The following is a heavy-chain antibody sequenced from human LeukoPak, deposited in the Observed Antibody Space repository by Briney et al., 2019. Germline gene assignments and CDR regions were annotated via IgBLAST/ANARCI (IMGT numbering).Heavy chain of an antibody. J-gene: IGHJ6*02. D-gene: IGHD2-15*01. CDR2: ISSSSSYI. Sequence: GGSLRLSCAASGFTFSSYSMNWVRQAPGKGLEWVSSISSSSSYIYYADSVKGRFTISRDNAKNSLYLQMNSLRAEDTAVYYCARDVGCSDRAWCYYYYGMDVWGQGTTVTVSS. V-gene: IGHV3-21*01. CDR1: GFTFSSYS. CDR3: ARDVGCSDRAWCYYYYGMDV.